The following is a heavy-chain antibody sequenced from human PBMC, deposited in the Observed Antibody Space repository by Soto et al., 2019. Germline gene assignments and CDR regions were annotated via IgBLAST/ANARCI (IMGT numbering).Heavy chain of an antibody. J-gene: IGHJ4*02. D-gene: IGHD3-16*01. CDR1: GGTFSTYA. V-gene: IGHV1-69*12. CDR3: AGEDKAGGCGPPGTLGFDY. CDR2: IIPIYGTD. Sequence: QVQLVQAGAEVKKPGSSVKVSCKASGGTFSTYAISWVRQAPGQGLEWMGGIIPIYGTDNYAQKFQGRLTMTADESTRKVYKELLSLRSDDTGVYYWAGEDKAGGCGPPGTLGFDYWGQGTLVTVSS.